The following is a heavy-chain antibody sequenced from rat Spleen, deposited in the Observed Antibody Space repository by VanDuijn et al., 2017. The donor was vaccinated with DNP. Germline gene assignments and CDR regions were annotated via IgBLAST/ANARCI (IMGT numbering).Heavy chain of an antibody. Sequence: EVQLVESGGGLVQPGRSLKLSCAASGFTFSDYYMAWVRQAPTKGLEWVATISYDGSSTYYRDSAKGRFTISRDNAKSTLYLQMNSLRSEDMATYYCARHGRRVFDYWGQGVMVTVSS. V-gene: IGHV5-7*01. CDR3: ARHGRRVFDY. CDR1: GFTFSDYY. J-gene: IGHJ2*01. CDR2: ISYDGSST. D-gene: IGHD1-11*01.